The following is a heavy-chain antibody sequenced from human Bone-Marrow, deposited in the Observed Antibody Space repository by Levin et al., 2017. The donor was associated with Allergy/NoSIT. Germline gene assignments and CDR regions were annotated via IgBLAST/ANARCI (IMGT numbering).Heavy chain of an antibody. Sequence: PGGSLRLSCAVSGYSISSGYYWGWLRQPPGKGLEWIGNVYHNGRTYYSPSLKSRVTVSAATSKNQFSLKVTSVTAADTAVYYCARIEVGATTPFDHWGQGTLVTVSS. CDR2: VYHNGRT. V-gene: IGHV4-38-2*01. CDR3: ARIEVGATTPFDH. CDR1: GYSISSGYY. J-gene: IGHJ4*02. D-gene: IGHD1-26*01.